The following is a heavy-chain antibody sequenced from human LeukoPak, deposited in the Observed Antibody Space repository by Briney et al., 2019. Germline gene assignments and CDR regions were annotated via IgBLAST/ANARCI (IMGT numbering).Heavy chain of an antibody. CDR1: GYTFTSYG. D-gene: IGHD3-22*01. CDR3: AKNLGYYYDTRGLDY. Sequence: ASVKVSCKASGYTFTSYGISWVRQAPGQGLEWMGWISAYNGNTNYAQKLQGRVTMTTDTSTSTAYMELRSLRSDDTAVYYCAKNLGYYYDTRGLDYWGQGTLVTVSS. CDR2: ISAYNGNT. V-gene: IGHV1-18*01. J-gene: IGHJ4*02.